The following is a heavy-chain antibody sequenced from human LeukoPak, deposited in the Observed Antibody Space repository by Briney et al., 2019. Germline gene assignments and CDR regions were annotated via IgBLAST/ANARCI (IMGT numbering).Heavy chain of an antibody. V-gene: IGHV3-7*04. D-gene: IGHD5-12*01. CDR2: IKQDGSEK. Sequence: GGSLRLSCAASGFTFSSYWMSWVRQAPGKGLEWVANIKQDGSEKYYVASVKGRFTISRDNAKNSPYLQMNSLRVEDTAVYYCARDSGYDYDYWGQGTLVTVSS. CDR1: GFTFSSYW. CDR3: ARDSGYDYDY. J-gene: IGHJ4*02.